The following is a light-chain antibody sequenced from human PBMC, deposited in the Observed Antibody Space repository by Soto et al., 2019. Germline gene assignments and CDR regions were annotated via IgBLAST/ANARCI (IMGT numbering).Light chain of an antibody. CDR3: QHRTNWPRT. J-gene: IGKJ2*01. CDR2: GAS. CDR1: QSVSSTY. Sequence: EILLTQSPGTLSLSPGERATLSCRASQSVSSTYLSWYQLKPGQAPRLLIYGASTRATGIPDRFSGTGSGTDFALTISSVEPEDFAVYYCQHRTNWPRTFGQGTKLDIK. V-gene: IGKV3D-20*02.